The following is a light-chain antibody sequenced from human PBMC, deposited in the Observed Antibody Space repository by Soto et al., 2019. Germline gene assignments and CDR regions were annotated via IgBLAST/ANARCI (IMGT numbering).Light chain of an antibody. V-gene: IGKV3-15*01. Sequence: EIVMTQSPATLSVSPGERATLSCRASQIVSSNLAWYQQKPGQAPRLLIYGASTRATGIPARFSGSGSGTEFTLTISSLQSEDFAVYYCQQYNNWPPVTFGQGTKVDIK. CDR1: QIVSSN. J-gene: IGKJ1*01. CDR3: QQYNNWPPVT. CDR2: GAS.